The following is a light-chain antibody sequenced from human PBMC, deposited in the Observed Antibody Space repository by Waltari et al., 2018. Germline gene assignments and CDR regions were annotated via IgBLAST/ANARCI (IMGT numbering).Light chain of an antibody. CDR3: QSYDSSLSGSVV. CDR2: STS. V-gene: IGLV1-40*01. CDR1: RSNIGAGYD. Sequence: QSVLTQPPSVSGAPGQRVTISCTGSRSNIGAGYDVHWYQQLPGTVPKLLITSTSNRPSGVPDRFSGSRSDPSASLAITGLQTEDEADYYCQSYDSSLSGSVVFGGGTKLTVL. J-gene: IGLJ2*01.